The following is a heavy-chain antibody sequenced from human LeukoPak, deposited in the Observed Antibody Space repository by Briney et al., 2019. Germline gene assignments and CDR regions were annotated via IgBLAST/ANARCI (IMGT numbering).Heavy chain of an antibody. CDR2: IYYSGST. CDR1: GGSISSGGYS. J-gene: IGHJ4*02. V-gene: IGHV4-61*08. CDR3: ARQTDYYDSSSFDY. D-gene: IGHD3-22*01. Sequence: SETLSLTCAVSGGSISSGGYSWSWIRQPPGKGLEWIGYIYYSGSTNYNPSLKSRVTISVDTSKNQFSLKLSSVTAADTAVYYCARQTDYYDSSSFDYWGQGTLVTVSS.